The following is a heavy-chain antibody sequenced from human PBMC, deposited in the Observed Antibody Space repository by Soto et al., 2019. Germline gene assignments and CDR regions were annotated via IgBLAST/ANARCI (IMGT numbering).Heavy chain of an antibody. Sequence: QVQLQESGPGLVKPSQTLSLTCTVSGDSISSGGYYWSWIRQHPGKGLEWIGYIYYSGSTYYTPSLKSRVIISVDTSKNQFSLKLSSVTAADTAVYYCARGSTVAAILFDYWGQGTLVTVSS. CDR2: IYYSGST. J-gene: IGHJ4*02. V-gene: IGHV4-31*03. D-gene: IGHD2-15*01. CDR1: GDSISSGGYY. CDR3: ARGSTVAAILFDY.